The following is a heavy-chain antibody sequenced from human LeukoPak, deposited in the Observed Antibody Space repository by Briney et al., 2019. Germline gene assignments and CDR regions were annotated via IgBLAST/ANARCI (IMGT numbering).Heavy chain of an antibody. CDR1: GFTVSTNS. Sequence: GSLRLSCTVSGFTVSTNSMSWVRQAPGKGLEWVSFIYSDNTHYSDSVKGRFTISRDNSKNTLYLQMNSLRAEDTAVYYCARDRVGQQLVGRKYYYYYMDVWGKGTTVTISS. D-gene: IGHD6-13*01. J-gene: IGHJ6*03. CDR2: IYSDNT. CDR3: ARDRVGQQLVGRKYYYYYMDV. V-gene: IGHV3-53*01.